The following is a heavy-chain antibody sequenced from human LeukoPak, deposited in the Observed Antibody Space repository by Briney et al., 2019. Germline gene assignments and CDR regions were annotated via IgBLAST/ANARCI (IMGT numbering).Heavy chain of an antibody. D-gene: IGHD6-6*01. CDR3: ARLGYRSSSDIYYYMDV. J-gene: IGHJ6*03. CDR2: IYPDDSQT. V-gene: IGHV5-51*01. Sequence: THGGSLQISCKGSGYSFSNYWIGWVRQMPGKGLEWMGIIYPDDSQTRYNPSFQGQVTISAAKSIRTAYLQWSSLKASDSAMYYCARLGYRSSSDIYYYMDVWGKGTTVTVSS. CDR1: GYSFSNYW.